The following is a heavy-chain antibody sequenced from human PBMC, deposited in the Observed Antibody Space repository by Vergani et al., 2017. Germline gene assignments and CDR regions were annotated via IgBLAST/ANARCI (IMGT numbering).Heavy chain of an antibody. J-gene: IGHJ3*01. V-gene: IGHV3-33*01. CDR3: VRERAPFDAFDV. Sequence: QVQLEESGGGVVQPGRSLRLSCAGSGFTLSSHAMHWVRQAPGKGLEWVAFIWYDGSKEYYADSVKGRFTISRDNSKNTLYLQMNNLRAADTAVYHCVRERAPFDAFDVWGQGTMVTVSS. CDR2: IWYDGSKE. CDR1: GFTLSSHA.